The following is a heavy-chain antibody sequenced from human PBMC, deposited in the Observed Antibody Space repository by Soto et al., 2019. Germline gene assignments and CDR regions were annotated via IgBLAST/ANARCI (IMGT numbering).Heavy chain of an antibody. CDR2: IYSGGST. CDR3: ARDIPEGHGMDV. CDR1: GFTVSSNY. Sequence: GGSLRLSCAASGFTVSSNYMSWVRQAPGKGLEWVSVIYSGGSTYYADSVKGRFTISRDNSKNTLYLQMNSLRAEDTAVYYCARDIPEGHGMDVWGQGTTVTVSS. J-gene: IGHJ6*02. V-gene: IGHV3-53*01.